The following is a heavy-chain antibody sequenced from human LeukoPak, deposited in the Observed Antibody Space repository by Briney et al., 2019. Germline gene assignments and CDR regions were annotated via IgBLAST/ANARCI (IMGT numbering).Heavy chain of an antibody. D-gene: IGHD6-19*01. Sequence: ASVKVSCKASGYTFTGYYMHWVRQAPGQGLEWMGEINPNSGGTNYAQKFQGRVTMTRDTSISTAYMELSRLRSDDTAVYYCALAPGIAVAGTPLGWGQGTLVTVSS. CDR2: INPNSGGT. V-gene: IGHV1-2*02. CDR3: ALAPGIAVAGTPLG. CDR1: GYTFTGYY. J-gene: IGHJ4*02.